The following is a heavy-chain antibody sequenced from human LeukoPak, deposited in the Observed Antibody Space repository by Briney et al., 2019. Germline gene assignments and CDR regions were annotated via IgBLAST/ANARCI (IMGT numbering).Heavy chain of an antibody. D-gene: IGHD3-22*01. J-gene: IGHJ4*02. V-gene: IGHV3-21*01. CDR3: ARDPDSRGTEPPFFDH. CDR2: ISRSGSYI. CDR1: GFAITAYT. Sequence: PGGSLRLSCSGSGFAITAYTVTWVRQVPGKSLEWVSSISRSGSYIHYAPSVKGRFTISRDNAKRSVYLQMKSLRADDTALYYCARDPDSRGTEPPFFDHWGRGTLVTVSS.